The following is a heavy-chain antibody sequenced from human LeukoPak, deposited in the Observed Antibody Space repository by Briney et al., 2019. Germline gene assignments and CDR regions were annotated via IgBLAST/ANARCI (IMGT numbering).Heavy chain of an antibody. V-gene: IGHV3-74*01. J-gene: IGHJ4*02. Sequence: VWVSRINSDGSSTSYADSVKGRFTISRDNAKNTLYLQMNSLRAEDTAVYYCARGTVTLDYWGQGTLVTVSS. CDR3: ARGTVTLDY. D-gene: IGHD4-17*01. CDR2: INSDGSST.